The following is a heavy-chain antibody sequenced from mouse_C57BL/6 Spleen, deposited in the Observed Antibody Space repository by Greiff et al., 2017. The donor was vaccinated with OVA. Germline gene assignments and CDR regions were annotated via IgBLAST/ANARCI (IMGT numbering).Heavy chain of an antibody. CDR3: ARRTNWDDFDY. CDR2: IYPGSGST. Sequence: QVHVKQPGAELVKPGASVKMSCKASGYTFTSYWITWVKQRPGQGLEWIGDIYPGSGSTNYNEKFKSKATLTVDTSSSTAYMQLSSLTSEDSAVYYCARRTNWDDFDYWGQGTTLTVSS. D-gene: IGHD4-1*01. V-gene: IGHV1-55*01. CDR1: GYTFTSYW. J-gene: IGHJ2*01.